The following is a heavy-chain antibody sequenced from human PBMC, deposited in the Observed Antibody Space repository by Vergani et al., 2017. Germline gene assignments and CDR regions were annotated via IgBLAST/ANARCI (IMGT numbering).Heavy chain of an antibody. Sequence: EVQLVESGGGLVQPGGSLRLSCAASGFTFSRHWMHWVRQAPGKGLVLVSRVNPEGTNTPYADSVKGRFTISRDNAKNMMYLQLNSLRDEDTAVYYCARXGRIDAEGTELDYWGQGTLVTVSS. D-gene: IGHD1-14*01. CDR1: GFTFSRHW. V-gene: IGHV3-74*01. CDR2: VNPEGTNT. CDR3: ARXGRIDAEGTELDY. J-gene: IGHJ4*02.